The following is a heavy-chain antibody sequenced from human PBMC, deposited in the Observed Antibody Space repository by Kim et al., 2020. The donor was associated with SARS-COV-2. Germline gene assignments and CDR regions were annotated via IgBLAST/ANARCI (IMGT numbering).Heavy chain of an antibody. CDR1: GGTFSSYA. J-gene: IGHJ5*02. D-gene: IGHD3-10*01. Sequence: SVKVSCKTSGGTFSSYAISWVRQAPGQGLEWMGRIIPILGIANYAQKFQGRVTITADKSTSTAYMELSSLRSEDTAVYYCARAYGSGSFWFDPWGQRTLVTVSS. V-gene: IGHV1-69*04. CDR2: IIPILGIA. CDR3: ARAYGSGSFWFDP.